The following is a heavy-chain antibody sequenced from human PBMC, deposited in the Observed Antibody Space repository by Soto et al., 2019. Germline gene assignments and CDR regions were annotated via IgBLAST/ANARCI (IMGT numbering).Heavy chain of an antibody. J-gene: IGHJ4*02. CDR1: GFTVSSNY. Sequence: EVQLVESGGGLVQPGGSLRLSCAGSGFTVSSNYMSWVRQAPGKGLEWVSGIYSGGISYYADSVKGRFTISRDNSKNTLYLQMDSLRAEDTAVYYCARHGYSYGGGYFGYWGQGTLVTVSS. CDR2: IYSGGIS. V-gene: IGHV3-66*04. CDR3: ARHGYSYGGGYFGY. D-gene: IGHD5-18*01.